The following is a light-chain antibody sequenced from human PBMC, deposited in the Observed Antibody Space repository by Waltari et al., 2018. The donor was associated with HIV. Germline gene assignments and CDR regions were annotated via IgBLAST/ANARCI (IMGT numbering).Light chain of an antibody. Sequence: QSVLTQPPSASGPPGQRVTISCSGSSSNSGSKTPNWYQQPPGTALILLIYSNDQRPSGVPDRFSGSKSGTSASLAISGLQSEDEAGYYCAAWDVSLNGLVFGGGTKVTVL. J-gene: IGLJ2*01. CDR1: SSNSGSKT. CDR3: AAWDVSLNGLV. V-gene: IGLV1-44*01. CDR2: SND.